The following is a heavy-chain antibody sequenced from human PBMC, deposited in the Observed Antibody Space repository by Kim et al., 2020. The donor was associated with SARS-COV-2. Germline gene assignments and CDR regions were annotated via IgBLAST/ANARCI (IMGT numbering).Heavy chain of an antibody. D-gene: IGHD3-10*01. J-gene: IGHJ5*02. Sequence: TYSAASVKGRFTTSRDNSKNTLYLQMNSLRAEDTAVYYCAKAPGGYWFDPWGQGTLVTVSS. CDR2: T. V-gene: IGHV3-23*01. CDR3: AKAPGGYWFDP.